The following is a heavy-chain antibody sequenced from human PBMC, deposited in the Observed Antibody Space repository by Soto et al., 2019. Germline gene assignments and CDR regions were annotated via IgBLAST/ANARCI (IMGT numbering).Heavy chain of an antibody. CDR3: GKDWFTLIAAANV. V-gene: IGHV1-69*04. Sequence: PVKVSCKASGGTFSSYTISWVRQAPGQGLEWMGRIIPILGIANYAQKFQGRVTITADKSTSTAYMELSSLRTEDTAVYYCGKDWFTLIAAANVWGQGTLVTVSS. J-gene: IGHJ4*02. CDR2: IIPILGIA. CDR1: GGTFSSYT. D-gene: IGHD6-13*01.